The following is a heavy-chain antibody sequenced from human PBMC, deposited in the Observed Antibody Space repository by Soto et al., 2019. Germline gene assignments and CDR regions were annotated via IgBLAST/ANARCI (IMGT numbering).Heavy chain of an antibody. D-gene: IGHD5-12*01. Sequence: GGSLRLSCAASGFTFSSYAMSWVRQAPGKGLEWVSAISGSGGSTYYADSVKGRFTISRDNSKNTLYLQMNSLRAEDTAVYYCAKGGYDYYYYYYMDVWGKGTTGTVSS. CDR2: ISGSGGST. V-gene: IGHV3-23*01. J-gene: IGHJ6*03. CDR1: GFTFSSYA. CDR3: AKGGYDYYYYYYMDV.